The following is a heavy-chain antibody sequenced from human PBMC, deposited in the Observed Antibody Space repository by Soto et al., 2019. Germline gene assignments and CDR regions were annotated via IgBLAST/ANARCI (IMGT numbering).Heavy chain of an antibody. V-gene: IGHV3-15*01. CDR1: GFTFSNAW. J-gene: IGHJ6*02. CDR3: TTVGTGGSYFYYYYGMDV. CDR2: IKSKTDGGTT. Sequence: ESGGGLVKPGGSLRLSCAASGFTFSNAWMSWVRQAPGKGLEWVGRIKSKTDGGTTDYAAPVKGRFTISRDDSKNTLYLQMNSLKTEDTAVYYCTTVGTGGSYFYYYYGMDVWGQGTTVTVSS. D-gene: IGHD1-26*01.